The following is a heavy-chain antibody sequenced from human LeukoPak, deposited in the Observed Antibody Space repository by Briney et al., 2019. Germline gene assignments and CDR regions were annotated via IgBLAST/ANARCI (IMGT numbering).Heavy chain of an antibody. CDR3: ARGPLYSSGWYTGENWFDP. Sequence: SETLSLTCAVYGGSFSGYYWSWIRQPPGKGLEWIGEINHSGSTNYNPSLKSRVTISVDTSENQFSLKLSSVTAADTAVYYCARGPLYSSGWYTGENWFDPWGQGTLVTVSS. D-gene: IGHD6-19*01. CDR2: INHSGST. J-gene: IGHJ5*02. V-gene: IGHV4-34*01. CDR1: GGSFSGYY.